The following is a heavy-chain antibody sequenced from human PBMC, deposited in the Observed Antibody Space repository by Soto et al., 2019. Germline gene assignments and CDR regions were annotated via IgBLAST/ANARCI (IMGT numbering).Heavy chain of an antibody. D-gene: IGHD3-22*01. CDR3: SRSLFGLYSYDSSGPPNWFDP. CDR2: IYYSGST. J-gene: IGHJ5*02. V-gene: IGHV4-31*03. CDR1: GGSISSGGYY. Sequence: QVQLQESGPGLVKPSQTLSLTCTVSGGSISSGGYYWSWIRQHPGKGLEWIGYIYYSGSTYYNPSLTSRVTISVDTSKNQFSLKLRSVTAADTAVYYCSRSLFGLYSYDSSGPPNWFDPWGQGTLVTVSS.